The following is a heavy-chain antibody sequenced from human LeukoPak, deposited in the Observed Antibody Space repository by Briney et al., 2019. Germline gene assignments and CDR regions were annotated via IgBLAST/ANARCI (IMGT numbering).Heavy chain of an antibody. J-gene: IGHJ4*02. CDR1: SGSISSSSFY. CDR2: IYYSGST. CDR3: ARSREGPTDGGGFDY. Sequence: PSETLSLTCTVSSGSISSSSFYWGWIRQPPGKGLEWIGSIYYSGSTYYNPSLKSRFTISVDTSKNQFSLKLISVTAADTAVYYCARSREGPTDGGGFDYWGQGTLVTVSS. D-gene: IGHD4-11*01. V-gene: IGHV4-39*01.